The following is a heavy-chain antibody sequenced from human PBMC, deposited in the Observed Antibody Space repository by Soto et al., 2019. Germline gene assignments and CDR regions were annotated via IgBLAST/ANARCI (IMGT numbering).Heavy chain of an antibody. J-gene: IGHJ4*02. V-gene: IGHV3-64D*06. D-gene: IGHD1-1*01. CDR3: VKGEATRNFDY. CDR2: ISSNGAST. CDR1: GFTFSSYA. Sequence: GGPLSLSCSASGFTFSSYAMHWFRQAPGKGLEYVSAISSNGASTYYANSGKGRFTISRDNSKNTLYLQMSSLRTEDTDVYYCVKGEATRNFDYWGQGTLVTVSS.